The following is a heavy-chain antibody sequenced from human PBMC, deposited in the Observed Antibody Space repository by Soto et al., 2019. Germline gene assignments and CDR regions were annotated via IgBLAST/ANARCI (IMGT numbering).Heavy chain of an antibody. D-gene: IGHD2-15*01. J-gene: IGHJ6*02. V-gene: IGHV1-69*13. CDR3: ARDPERDMGRPPLLGGMDV. Sequence: SVKVSFKASGGTFSSYAISWLRQAPGQGLEWMGGIIPIFGTANYAQKFQGRVTITADESTSTAYMELSSLRSEDTAVYYCARDPERDMGRPPLLGGMDVWGQGTTVTVSS. CDR2: IIPIFGTA. CDR1: GGTFSSYA.